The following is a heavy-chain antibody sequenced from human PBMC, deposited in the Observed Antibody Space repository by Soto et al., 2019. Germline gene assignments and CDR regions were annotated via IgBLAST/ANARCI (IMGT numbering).Heavy chain of an antibody. D-gene: IGHD6-13*01. V-gene: IGHV4-39*07. Sequence: SETLSLTCTVSGGSISSSSYYWGWIRQPPGKGLEWIGSIYYSGSTYYNPSLKSRLTISVDTSKNQFSLKLSSVTVEDTAVYYWATSYGNAWYTDWGQGTQVAVS. CDR2: IYYSGST. J-gene: IGHJ4*02. CDR3: ATSYGNAWYTD. CDR1: GGSISSSSYY.